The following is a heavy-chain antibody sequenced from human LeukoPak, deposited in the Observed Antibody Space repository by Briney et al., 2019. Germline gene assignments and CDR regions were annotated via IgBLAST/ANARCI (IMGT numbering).Heavy chain of an antibody. CDR1: GFTFSNYW. CDR3: ARDDLVGASDY. V-gene: IGHV3-7*03. J-gene: IGHJ4*02. CDR2: IKEDGSEK. D-gene: IGHD1-26*01. Sequence: GGSLRLSCAASGFTFSNYWMSWVRQAPGKGLEWVANIKEDGSEKKYVDSVKGRCTISRDNAKNSLYLQMNSLRAEDTAVYYCARDDLVGASDYWGQGTLVTVSS.